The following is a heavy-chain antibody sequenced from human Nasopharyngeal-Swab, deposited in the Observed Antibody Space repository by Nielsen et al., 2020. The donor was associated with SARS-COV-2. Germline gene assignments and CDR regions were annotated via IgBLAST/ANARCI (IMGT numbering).Heavy chain of an antibody. D-gene: IGHD4-23*01. CDR1: GGTFRSCA. J-gene: IGHJ4*02. Sequence: SVTVSCKASGGTFRSCAIRWVRQAPGQGLEWMGRIIPILGIANYAQKFQGRVTITADKSTSTAYMELSSLRSEDTAVYYCARWGRTDGGNPRYFDYWGQGTLVTVSS. CDR2: IIPILGIA. CDR3: ARWGRTDGGNPRYFDY. V-gene: IGHV1-69*04.